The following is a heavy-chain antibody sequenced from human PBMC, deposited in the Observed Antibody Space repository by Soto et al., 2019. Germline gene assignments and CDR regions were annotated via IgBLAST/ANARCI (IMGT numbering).Heavy chain of an antibody. J-gene: IGHJ6*02. CDR2: IYPGDSDT. Sequence: GESLKISCKGSGYSFTSYWIGWVRQMPGKGLEWMGIIYPGDSDTRYSPSFQGQVTISADKSISTAYLQWSSLKASDTAMYYFARQTFYGSGFIDYYYGMDVWGQGTTVTVSS. V-gene: IGHV5-51*01. CDR1: GYSFTSYW. D-gene: IGHD3-10*01. CDR3: ARQTFYGSGFIDYYYGMDV.